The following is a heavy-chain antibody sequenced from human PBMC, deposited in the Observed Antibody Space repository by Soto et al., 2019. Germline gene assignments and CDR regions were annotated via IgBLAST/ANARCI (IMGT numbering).Heavy chain of an antibody. Sequence: GESLKISCQGSGYSFTTFWIVWVRQMPGQGLEWVGMIYPRDSDTSYSPSFQGRVTISVDNSISAAYLQWTSLKASDSAIYYCAPQESSWGGWFDPWGRGTQVTVSS. D-gene: IGHD2-21*01. CDR1: GYSFTTFW. CDR3: APQESSWGGWFDP. CDR2: IYPRDSDT. V-gene: IGHV5-51*01. J-gene: IGHJ5*02.